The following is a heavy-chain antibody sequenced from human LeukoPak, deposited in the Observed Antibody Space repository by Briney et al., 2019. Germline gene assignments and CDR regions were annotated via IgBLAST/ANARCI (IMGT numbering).Heavy chain of an antibody. V-gene: IGHV4-39*07. CDR1: GGSLSISSYY. D-gene: IGHD2-21*02. CDR3: ARDSSHTANDITWFDP. J-gene: IGHJ5*02. Sequence: SETLSLTCTVSGGSLSISSYYWGWIRQPPGKGLEGIGSIYYSGSTYYNPSLQSRVTRSVDTSKNQVSLKLSSVTAADTAVYYCARDSSHTANDITWFDPWGQGTLVTVSS. CDR2: IYYSGST.